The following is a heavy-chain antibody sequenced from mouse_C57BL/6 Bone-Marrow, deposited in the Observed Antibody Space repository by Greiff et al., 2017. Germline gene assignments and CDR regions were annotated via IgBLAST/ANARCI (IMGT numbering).Heavy chain of an antibody. CDR2: IWWNDDK. J-gene: IGHJ2*01. V-gene: IGHV8-5*01. D-gene: IGHD2-3*01. CDR3: AQIEDGYSVRYFDY. Sequence: QVTLKVSGPGILQPSQTLSLTCSFSGFSLSTSNMGIGWIRQPSGKGLEWLAHIWWNDDKYYNPSLKSRLTISKDTSTNQVFLKITSVDTADTATYSCAQIEDGYSVRYFDYWGQGTTLTVSS. CDR1: GFSLSTSNMG.